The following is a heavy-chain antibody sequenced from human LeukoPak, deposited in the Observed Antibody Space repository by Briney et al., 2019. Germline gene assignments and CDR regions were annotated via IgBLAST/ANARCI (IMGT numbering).Heavy chain of an antibody. CDR1: GYTFTGYY. D-gene: IGHD6-19*01. J-gene: IGHJ4*02. V-gene: IGHV1-2*06. CDR3: AREYSSGWAFDY. CDR2: INPNSGGT. Sequence: GASVKVSFKASGYTFTGYYMHWVRQAPGQGLEWMGRINPNSGGTNYAQKFQGRVTMTRDTSISTAYMELSRLRSDDTAVYYCAREYSSGWAFDYWGQGTLVTVSS.